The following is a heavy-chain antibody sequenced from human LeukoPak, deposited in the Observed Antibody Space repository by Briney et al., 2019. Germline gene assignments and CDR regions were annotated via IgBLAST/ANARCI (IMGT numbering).Heavy chain of an antibody. J-gene: IGHJ4*02. CDR1: GGSISSYY. D-gene: IGHD5-18*01. CDR2: IYYSGST. CDR3: ARSAVIQLCLRYFDY. V-gene: IGHV4-59*01. Sequence: SETLSLTCTVSGGSISSYYWSWIRQPPGKGLEWIGYIYYSGSTNYNPSLKSRVTISVDTSKDQFSLKLSSVTAADTAVYYCARSAVIQLCLRYFDYWGQGTLVTVSS.